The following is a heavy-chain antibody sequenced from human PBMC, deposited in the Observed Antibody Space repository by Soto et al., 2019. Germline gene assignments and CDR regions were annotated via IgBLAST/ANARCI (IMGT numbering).Heavy chain of an antibody. CDR2: IHYSGTT. J-gene: IGHJ4*02. CDR3: ARYNSCAIDY. CDR1: GTSISSYY. D-gene: IGHD1-1*01. V-gene: IGHV4-59*01. Sequence: VQLQESGPGLVKPSETLSLTCTVSGTSISSYYWSWIRQPPGKGLEWIANIHYSGTTNYNPSLASRVTLSVDTSKNQFSLKMTSVTAADRAMYFCARYNSCAIDYWGRGTLVTVSS.